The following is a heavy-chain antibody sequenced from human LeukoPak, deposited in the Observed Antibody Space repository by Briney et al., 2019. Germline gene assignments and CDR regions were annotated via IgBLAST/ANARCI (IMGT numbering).Heavy chain of an antibody. CDR2: IVVGSGNT. CDR3: AAEQNAFWSGYYYFDY. J-gene: IGHJ4*02. V-gene: IGHV1-58*02. Sequence: ASVKVSCKASGFTFTSSAMQWVRQARGQRLEWIGWIVVGSGNTNYAQKFQERVTITRDMSTSTAYMELSSLRSEDTAVYYCAAEQNAFWSGYYYFDYWGQGTLVTVSS. CDR1: GFTFTSSA. D-gene: IGHD3-3*01.